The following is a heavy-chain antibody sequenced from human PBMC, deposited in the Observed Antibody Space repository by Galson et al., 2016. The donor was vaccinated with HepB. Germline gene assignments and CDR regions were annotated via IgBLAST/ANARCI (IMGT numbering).Heavy chain of an antibody. CDR1: GFTFSSYG. D-gene: IGHD6-13*01. CDR3: ARDLIAAAGRTFYYYYYYMDV. V-gene: IGHV3-30*03. Sequence: SLRLSCAASGFTFSSYGMHWVRQAPGKGLEWVAFISYDGSNKKYADSVKGRFTISRDNAKNSLYLQRNSLRAEDTAVYYCARDLIAAAGRTFYYYYYYMDVWGKGTTVTVSS. J-gene: IGHJ6*03. CDR2: ISYDGSNK.